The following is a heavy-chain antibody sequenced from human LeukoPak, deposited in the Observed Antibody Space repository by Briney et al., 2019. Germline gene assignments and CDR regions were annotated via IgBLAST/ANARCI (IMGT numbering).Heavy chain of an antibody. CDR1: GFTFSDYY. V-gene: IGHV3-11*04. D-gene: IGHD1-7*01. J-gene: IGHJ4*02. CDR3: AKDWNWAIDY. CDR2: FSSSGSTI. Sequence: GGSLRLSCAASGFTFSDYYMSWIRQAPGKGLEWVSYFSSSGSTIYYADSVKGRFTISRDNSKNTLFLQMNNLRVEDMAVFYCAKDWNWAIDYWGQGTLVTVSS.